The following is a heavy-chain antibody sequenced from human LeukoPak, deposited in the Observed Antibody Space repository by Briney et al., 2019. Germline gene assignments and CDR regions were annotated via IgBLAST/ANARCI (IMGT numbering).Heavy chain of an antibody. CDR1: GGSISSYY. CDR3: ARKRRGYCSSTSCYEEDDY. D-gene: IGHD2-2*01. J-gene: IGHJ4*02. V-gene: IGHV4-59*01. Sequence: SETLSLTCTVSGGSISSYYWSWIRQPPGKGLEWIGYIYYSGSTNYNPSLKSRVTISVDTSKNQFSLELSSVTAADTAVYYCARKRRGYCSSTSCYEEDDYWGQGTLVTVSS. CDR2: IYYSGST.